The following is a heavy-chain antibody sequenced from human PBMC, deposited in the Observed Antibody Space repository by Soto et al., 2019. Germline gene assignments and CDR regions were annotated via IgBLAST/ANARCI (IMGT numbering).Heavy chain of an antibody. Sequence: SETLSLTCTVSGGSIRSGGYSWTWIRQHPGKGLEWIGYIYYSGSTYYKPSLKSRLTISVDTSKNHLSLKLSSVTAADTAVYYCAGGFGSGHYDYWGQGSLVTVSS. V-gene: IGHV4-31*03. J-gene: IGHJ4*02. CDR1: GGSIRSGGYS. CDR2: IYYSGST. CDR3: AGGFGSGHYDY. D-gene: IGHD3-10*01.